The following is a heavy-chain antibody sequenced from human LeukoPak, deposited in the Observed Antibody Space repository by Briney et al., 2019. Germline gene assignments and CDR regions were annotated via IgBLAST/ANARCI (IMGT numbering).Heavy chain of an antibody. D-gene: IGHD1-1*01. CDR2: IYYTGNT. CDR1: GGSFSGYY. V-gene: IGHV4-59*01. CDR3: ARDRLQLQS. Sequence: SETLSLTCTVYGGSFSGYYWSWIRQPPGKGLEWIGYIYYTGNTNYNPSLKSRVTISVDTSKNQFSLKLSSVTAADTAVYYCARDRLQLQSWGQGTLVTVSS. J-gene: IGHJ5*02.